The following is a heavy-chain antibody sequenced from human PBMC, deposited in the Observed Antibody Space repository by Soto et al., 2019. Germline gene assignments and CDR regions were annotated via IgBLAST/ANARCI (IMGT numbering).Heavy chain of an antibody. Sequence: EVQLLESGGGLIQPEGSLRLSCVASGFTFSDYAMSWVRQVPGKGLEWISAISGSRGTTYYADSVKGRFTISRDNSKSTLYLQMNSLSAEDTAVYYCATTPYCSTTSCYTYYYDMDVWGQGTTVTVSS. J-gene: IGHJ6*02. V-gene: IGHV3-23*01. CDR3: ATTPYCSTTSCYTYYYDMDV. D-gene: IGHD2-2*01. CDR2: ISGSRGTT. CDR1: GFTFSDYA.